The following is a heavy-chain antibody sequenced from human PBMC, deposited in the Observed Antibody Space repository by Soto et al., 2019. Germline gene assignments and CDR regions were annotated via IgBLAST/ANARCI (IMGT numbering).Heavy chain of an antibody. Sequence: EVQLVESGGGLVKPGGSLRLSCAASGFTFSSYSMNWVRQAPGKGLEWVSSISSSSSYIYYADSVKGRFTISRDNAKNSLYQQMNSLRAEDTAVYYCARDFPYCSGGSCYFDYWGQGTLVTVSS. CDR2: ISSSSSYI. CDR3: ARDFPYCSGGSCYFDY. J-gene: IGHJ4*02. CDR1: GFTFSSYS. D-gene: IGHD2-15*01. V-gene: IGHV3-21*01.